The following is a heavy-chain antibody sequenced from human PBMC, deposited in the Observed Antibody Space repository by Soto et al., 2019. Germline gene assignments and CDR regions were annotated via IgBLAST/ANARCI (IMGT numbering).Heavy chain of an antibody. CDR1: GFTFSNSG. V-gene: IGHV3-23*01. J-gene: IGHJ5*02. CDR3: ATIGWNIPPFGS. D-gene: IGHD1-1*01. Sequence: EVQLLESGGGLVQPGGSLRLSCAASGFTFSNSGMSWVRQAPGKGLEWVSGISGGAGSTYYADSVKGRFTISRDNSKKTLDLQMNSLRAEDTAVYYCATIGWNIPPFGSSGQGALVTVAS. CDR2: ISGGAGST.